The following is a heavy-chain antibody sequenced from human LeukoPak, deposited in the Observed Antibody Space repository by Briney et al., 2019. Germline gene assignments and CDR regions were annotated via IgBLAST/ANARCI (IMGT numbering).Heavy chain of an antibody. V-gene: IGHV3-53*01. D-gene: IGHD3-3*01. Sequence: GGSLRLSCAASGFTFSIYAMNWVRQAPGKGLEWVSVVYSGGGTYYADSVKGRFTISRDISKNTLYLRMNSLRGEDTAMYYCARLLEFSGAFDIWGQGTMVTVSS. CDR3: ARLLEFSGAFDI. CDR2: VYSGGGT. J-gene: IGHJ3*02. CDR1: GFTFSIYA.